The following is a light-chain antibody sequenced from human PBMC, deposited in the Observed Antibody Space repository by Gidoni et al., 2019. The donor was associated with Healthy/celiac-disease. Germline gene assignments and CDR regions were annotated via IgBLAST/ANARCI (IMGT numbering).Light chain of an antibody. V-gene: IGKV3-20*01. CDR1: QSVSSSD. Sequence: ETVLTQSPGTMSLSPGERATLSCRASQSVSSSDLAWYQQKPRQAPRLLIYGASSRATGLPDRFSGSGSGTDFTLTISRLEPEDFAVYYCQQYGSSLFGQGTRLEIK. J-gene: IGKJ5*01. CDR3: QQYGSSL. CDR2: GAS.